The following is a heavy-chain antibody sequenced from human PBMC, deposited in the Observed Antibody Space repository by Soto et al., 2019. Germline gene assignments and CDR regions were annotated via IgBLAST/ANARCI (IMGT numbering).Heavy chain of an antibody. CDR3: AKPLLTTVTTRPDY. D-gene: IGHD4-17*01. Sequence: GGSLRLSCAASGFTFSSYAMSWVRQAPGKGLEWVSCISGSGSSAYYADSVKGRFTISRDNSKNTLYLQMNSLRAEDTAVYYCAKPLLTTVTTRPDYWGQGTLVTVSS. V-gene: IGHV3-23*01. CDR2: ISGSGSSA. J-gene: IGHJ4*02. CDR1: GFTFSSYA.